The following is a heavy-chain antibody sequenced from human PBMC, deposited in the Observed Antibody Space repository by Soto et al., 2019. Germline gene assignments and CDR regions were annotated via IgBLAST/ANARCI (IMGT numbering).Heavy chain of an antibody. V-gene: IGHV3-11*01. J-gene: IGHJ4*02. CDR2: ISSSGTTI. D-gene: IGHD7-27*01. CDR3: ARCPETGDRFYDY. Sequence: QVQLVESGGGLVKPGGSLRLSCAASGLTFSDYCMSWIRQAPGKGLEWVSYISSSGTTIYYPDSVKGRFTISRDNAKNSLYLQMNSLRAEDTAVYYCARCPETGDRFYDYWGQGTLVTVSS. CDR1: GLTFSDYC.